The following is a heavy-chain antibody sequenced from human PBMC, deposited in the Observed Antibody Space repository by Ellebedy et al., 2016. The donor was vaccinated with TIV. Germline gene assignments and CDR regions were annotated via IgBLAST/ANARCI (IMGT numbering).Heavy chain of an antibody. J-gene: IGHJ6*02. V-gene: IGHV1-8*01. CDR1: RYTFTSYD. D-gene: IGHD2-15*01. CDR3: ARGAYSGGSCYLGYYYYGMDV. CDR2: MNPNSGNT. Sequence: ASVKVSXKASRYTFTSYDINWVRQATGQGLEWMGWMNPNSGNTGYAQKFQGRVTMTRNTSISTAYMELSSLRSEDTAVYYCARGAYSGGSCYLGYYYYGMDVWGQGTTVTVSS.